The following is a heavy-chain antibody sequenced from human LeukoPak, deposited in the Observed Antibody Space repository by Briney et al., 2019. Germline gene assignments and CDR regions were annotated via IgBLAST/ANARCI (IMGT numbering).Heavy chain of an antibody. CDR3: AKPRDYYGPFAY. J-gene: IGHJ4*02. CDR1: GFTFSSYA. V-gene: IGHV3-23*01. Sequence: GGSLRLSCAASGFTFSSYAMSWVRQAPGKGLEWVSAIGGNGGTTYYADSVKGRFTISRDNSKNTLYLQMNSLRAEDTAVYYCAKPRDYYGPFAYWGQGTLVTVSS. CDR2: IGGNGGTT. D-gene: IGHD3-10*01.